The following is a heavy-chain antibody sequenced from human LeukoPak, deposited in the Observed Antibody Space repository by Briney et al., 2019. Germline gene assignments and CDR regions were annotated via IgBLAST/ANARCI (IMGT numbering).Heavy chain of an antibody. CDR1: GFTFSDYY. CDR2: ISSSSSYT. V-gene: IGHV3-11*06. J-gene: IGHJ3*02. Sequence: GSLRLSCAASGFTFSDYYMSWIRQAPGKGLEWVSYISSSSSYTNYADSVKGRFTISRDNAKNSLYLQMNSLRAEDTAVYYCARVGRGSYGAFDIWGQGTMATVSS. CDR3: ARVGRGSYGAFDI. D-gene: IGHD4-17*01.